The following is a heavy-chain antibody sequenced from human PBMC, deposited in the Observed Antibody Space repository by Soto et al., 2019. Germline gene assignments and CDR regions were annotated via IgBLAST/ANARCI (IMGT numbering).Heavy chain of an antibody. CDR1: GGSISSYY. CDR2: IYYSGST. CDR3: ARGSTYDFWSGPTLAWFDP. Sequence: PSETLSLTCTVSGGSISSYYWSWIRQPPGKGLERIGYIYYSGSTNYNPSLKSRVTISVDTSKNQFSLKLSSVTAADTAVYYRARGSTYDFWSGPTLAWFDPWGQGTLVTVSS. V-gene: IGHV4-59*01. D-gene: IGHD3-3*01. J-gene: IGHJ5*02.